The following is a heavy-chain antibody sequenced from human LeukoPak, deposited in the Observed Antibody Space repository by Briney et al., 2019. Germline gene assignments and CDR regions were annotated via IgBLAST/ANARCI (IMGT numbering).Heavy chain of an antibody. CDR1: GGSISSSSYY. CDR3: ARTALYFDY. V-gene: IGHV4-39*07. Sequence: SETLSLTCTVSGGSISSSSYYWGWIRQPPGKGLEWIGEIYHSGSTNYNPSLKSRVTISVDTSKNQFSLKLSSVTAADTAVYYCARTALYFDYWGQGALVTVSS. CDR2: IYHSGST. J-gene: IGHJ4*02. D-gene: IGHD2-21*02.